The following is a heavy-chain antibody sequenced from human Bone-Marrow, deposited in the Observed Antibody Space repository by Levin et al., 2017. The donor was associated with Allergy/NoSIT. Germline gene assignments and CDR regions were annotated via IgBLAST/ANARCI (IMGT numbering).Heavy chain of an antibody. CDR3: AKDPPRIAVAGTDAFDI. J-gene: IGHJ3*02. D-gene: IGHD6-19*01. V-gene: IGHV3-23*01. Sequence: GESLKISCAASGFTFSSYAMSWVRQAPGKGLEWVSAISGSGGSTYYADSVKGRFTISRDNSKNTLYLQMNSLRAEDTAVYYCAKDPPRIAVAGTDAFDIWGQGTMVTVSS. CDR2: ISGSGGST. CDR1: GFTFSSYA.